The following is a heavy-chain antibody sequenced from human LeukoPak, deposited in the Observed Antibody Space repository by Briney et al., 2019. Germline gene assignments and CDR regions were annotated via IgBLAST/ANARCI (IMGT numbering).Heavy chain of an antibody. V-gene: IGHV3-21*01. CDR2: ISSSSSYI. Sequence: PGGSLRLSCAASGFTFSSYAMSWVRQAPGKGLEWVSSISSSSSYIYYADSVKGRFTISRDNAKNSLYLQMNSLRAEDTAVYYCARDGQTTADYWGQGTLVTVSS. CDR1: GFTFSSYA. CDR3: ARDGQTTADY. D-gene: IGHD4-17*01. J-gene: IGHJ4*02.